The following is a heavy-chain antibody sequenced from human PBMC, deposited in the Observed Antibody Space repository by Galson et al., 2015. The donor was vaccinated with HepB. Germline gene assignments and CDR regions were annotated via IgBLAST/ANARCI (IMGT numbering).Heavy chain of an antibody. D-gene: IGHD5-12*01. CDR3: VKNGDMVATIFAY. J-gene: IGHJ4*02. V-gene: IGHV3-23*01. Sequence: SLRLSCAVHRFTFGTYAMSWVRQAPGKGLEWVASISGSGGDTYYADSVKGRFTISRDNAKNLVFLQMNSLRDEDTALYYCVKNGDMVATIFAYWGQGALVTVSS. CDR1: RFTFGTYA. CDR2: ISGSGGDT.